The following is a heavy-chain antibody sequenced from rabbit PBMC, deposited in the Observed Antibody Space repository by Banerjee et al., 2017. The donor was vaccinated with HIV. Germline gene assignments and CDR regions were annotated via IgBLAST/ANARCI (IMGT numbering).Heavy chain of an antibody. D-gene: IGHD6-1*01. J-gene: IGHJ4*01. CDR3: ARAGYAGYDYATFINL. CDR1: GFSFSSNA. CDR2: IFAGSSGNT. V-gene: IGHV1S40*01. Sequence: QSLEESGGDLVKPGASLTLTCTASGFSFSSNAMCWVRQAPGKGLEWIACIFAGSSGNTYYASWAKGRFTISKTSSTTVTMQMTSLTAADTATYFCARAGYAGYDYATFINLWGPGTLVTVS.